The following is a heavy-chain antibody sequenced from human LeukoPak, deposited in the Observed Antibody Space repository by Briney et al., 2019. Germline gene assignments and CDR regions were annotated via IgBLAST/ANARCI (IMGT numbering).Heavy chain of an antibody. V-gene: IGHV4-61*01. CDR2: IYHTGST. J-gene: IGHJ5*02. CDR3: TRSTMNFYVSGT. Sequence: PSETLSLTCTVSGGSVSSTSSSYFWNWMRQPPGKGLEWIGYIYHTGSTKYNPSLESRVTMSVDTFKNQFSLKLRSVTAADTAVYYCTRSTMNFYVSGTWGRGTLVTVSS. D-gene: IGHD3-10*01. CDR1: GGSVSSTSSSYF.